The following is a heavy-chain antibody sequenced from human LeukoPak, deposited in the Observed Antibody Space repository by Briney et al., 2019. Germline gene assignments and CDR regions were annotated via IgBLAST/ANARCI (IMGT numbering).Heavy chain of an antibody. CDR3: AKGVLSYYYYGMDV. CDR2: ISGGGGST. CDR1: GFTFSSYA. D-gene: IGHD2-8*02. V-gene: IGHV3-23*01. Sequence: GGSLRLSCAASGFTFSSYAMSWVRQAPGKGLEWVSAISGGGGSTHYADSVRGRLTISRDNSKNTLYLQMNSLRAEDTAVYYCAKGVLSYYYYGMDVWGQGTTVTVSS. J-gene: IGHJ6*02.